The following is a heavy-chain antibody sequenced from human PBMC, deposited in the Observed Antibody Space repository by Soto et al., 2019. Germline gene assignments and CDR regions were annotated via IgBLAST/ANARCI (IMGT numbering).Heavy chain of an antibody. D-gene: IGHD6-6*01. J-gene: IGHJ6*02. CDR3: AREGAAPYYYYGMDV. CDR1: GGSISSYY. Sequence: SETLSLTCTVSGGSISSYYWSWIRQPPGKGLEWIGYIYYSGSTNYNPSLKSRVTISVDNSKNQFSLKLSSVTAADTAVYYCAREGAAPYYYYGMDVWGQGTTVTVSS. V-gene: IGHV4-59*12. CDR2: IYYSGST.